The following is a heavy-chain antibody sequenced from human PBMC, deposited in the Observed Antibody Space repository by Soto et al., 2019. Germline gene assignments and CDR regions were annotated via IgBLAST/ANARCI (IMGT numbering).Heavy chain of an antibody. J-gene: IGHJ4*02. V-gene: IGHV1-18*01. CDR2: ISAYNGNT. CDR3: ARYHANDHRTTLDQPRPIDS. CDR1: GYTFTSYG. Sequence: ASVKVSCKASGYTFTSYGISWVRQAPGQGLEWMGWISAYNGNTNDAQKLQGRVTMTTDTSTSTASMELRRLRSDDTAVYYSARYHANDHRTTLDQPRPIDSWGQGTLVTVSS. D-gene: IGHD1-1*01.